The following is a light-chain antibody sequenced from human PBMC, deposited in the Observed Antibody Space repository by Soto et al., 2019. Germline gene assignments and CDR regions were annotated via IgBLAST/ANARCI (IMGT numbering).Light chain of an antibody. V-gene: IGKV3-20*01. CDR1: QSISSSF. J-gene: IGKJ1*01. Sequence: EIVLTQSPGTLSLSPGERATLSCSASQSISSSFLAWYQQKPGQAPRVLIYGASSRFTGIPDRFSGSGSGTDFSLTTSRLEPEDFAVYYCQKYGSSPRFGQGKKVYIK. CDR2: GAS. CDR3: QKYGSSPR.